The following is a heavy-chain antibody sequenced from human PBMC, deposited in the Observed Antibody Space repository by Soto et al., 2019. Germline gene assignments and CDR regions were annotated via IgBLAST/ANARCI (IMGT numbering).Heavy chain of an antibody. CDR1: GGSISSYY. CDR3: ARGPRSRNYYGMDV. J-gene: IGHJ6*02. CDR2: IYHSGST. Sequence: TLSLTCTVSGGSISSYYWSWIRQPPGKGLEWIGYIYHSGSTNYNPSLKSRVTISVDTSKNQFSLKLSSVTAADTAVYYCARGPRSRNYYGMDVWGQGTTVTVSS. V-gene: IGHV4-59*01.